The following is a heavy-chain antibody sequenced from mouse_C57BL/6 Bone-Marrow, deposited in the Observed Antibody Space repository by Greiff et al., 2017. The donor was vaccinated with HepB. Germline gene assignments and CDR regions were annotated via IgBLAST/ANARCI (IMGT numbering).Heavy chain of an antibody. Sequence: VQLQQSGAELVKPGASVKMSCKASGYTFTTYPIEWMKQNHGKSLEWIGNFHPYNDDTKYNEKFRGKATLTVEKSSSTVYLELSRLTSDDSAVYYCERRVLRYPAWFAYWGQGTLVTVSA. CDR3: ERRVLRYPAWFAY. CDR1: GYTFTTYP. V-gene: IGHV1-47*01. J-gene: IGHJ3*01. CDR2: FHPYNDDT. D-gene: IGHD1-1*01.